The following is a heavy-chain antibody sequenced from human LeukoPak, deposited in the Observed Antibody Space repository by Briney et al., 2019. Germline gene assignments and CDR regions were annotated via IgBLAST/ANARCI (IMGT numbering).Heavy chain of an antibody. Sequence: PSETLSLTCTVSGGSISSYYWSWIRQPAGKGLEWIGRIYTSGSTNYNPSLKSRVTMSVDTPKNQFSLNLSSVTAADTAVYYCARDEGYSSGWYTDAFDIWGRGTMVTVSS. CDR3: ARDEGYSSGWYTDAFDI. CDR2: IYTSGST. CDR1: GGSISSYY. D-gene: IGHD6-19*01. V-gene: IGHV4-4*07. J-gene: IGHJ3*02.